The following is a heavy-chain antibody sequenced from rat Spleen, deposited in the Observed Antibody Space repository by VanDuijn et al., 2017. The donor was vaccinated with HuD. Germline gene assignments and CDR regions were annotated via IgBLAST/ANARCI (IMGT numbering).Heavy chain of an antibody. CDR3: ARRGYNNYFFDY. J-gene: IGHJ2*01. V-gene: IGHV5-29*01. CDR2: ISHDGSGT. Sequence: EVQLVESGGGLVQPGRSLKLSCVASGFTFNNYWMTWVRQAPTKGLEWVATISHDGSGTDYRDSVKGRFTISRDNAKSTPYLKMDSLRSEDTATYYCARRGYNNYFFDYWGQGVMVTVSA. D-gene: IGHD1-10*01. CDR1: GFTFNNYW.